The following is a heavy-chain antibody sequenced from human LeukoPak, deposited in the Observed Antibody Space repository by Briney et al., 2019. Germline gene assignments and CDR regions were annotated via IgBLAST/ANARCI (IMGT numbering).Heavy chain of an antibody. V-gene: IGHV1-2*02. Sequence: EASVKVSCKASGYTFTGYYMHWVRQAPGQGLEWMGWINPNSGGTNYAQKFQGRVTMTGDTSISTAYMELSRLRSDDTAVYYCARASPTVVTFDYWGQGTLVTVSS. CDR3: ARASPTVVTFDY. J-gene: IGHJ4*02. CDR1: GYTFTGYY. D-gene: IGHD4-23*01. CDR2: INPNSGGT.